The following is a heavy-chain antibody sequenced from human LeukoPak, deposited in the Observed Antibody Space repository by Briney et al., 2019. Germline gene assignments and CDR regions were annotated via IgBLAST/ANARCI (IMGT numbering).Heavy chain of an antibody. CDR3: ARSIQLWSYWHFDL. J-gene: IGHJ2*01. Sequence: SETLSLTCTVSGDSISRESWSWIRQAPGKGLECIGYSYDSWRMNYNPSLQSRVTISLDTSENRLSLQLNAVTAADTVFYYGARSIQLWSYWHFDLWGRGTLVTVTS. CDR2: SYDSWRM. CDR1: GDSISRES. V-gene: IGHV4-4*08. D-gene: IGHD6-6*01.